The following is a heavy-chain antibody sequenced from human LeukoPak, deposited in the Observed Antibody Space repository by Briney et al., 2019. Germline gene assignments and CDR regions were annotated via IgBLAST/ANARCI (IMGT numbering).Heavy chain of an antibody. J-gene: IGHJ4*02. Sequence: SETLSLTCAVSDYSISSAYYWGWIRQPPGKGLEWIGSIYHSGSTYYNPSLKSRVTISVDTSKSHFSLHLNSVTAADTAVYYCARQASPIIATAEGGGSWFDFWGQGSLVTVS. CDR3: ARQASPIIATAEGGGSWFDF. CDR1: DYSISSAYY. CDR2: IYHSGST. D-gene: IGHD6-13*01. V-gene: IGHV4-38-2*01.